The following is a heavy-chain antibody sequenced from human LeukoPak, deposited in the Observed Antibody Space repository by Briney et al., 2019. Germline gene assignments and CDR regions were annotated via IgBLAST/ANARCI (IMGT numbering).Heavy chain of an antibody. D-gene: IGHD3-22*01. CDR1: GGSISSSSYY. Sequence: SETLSLTCTVSGGSISSSSYYWGWIRQPPGKGLEWIGSIYYSGSTYYNPSLKSRVTISVDTSKNQFSLKLSSVTAADTAVYYCARGGGLRGVVVSPNDYWGQGTLVTVSS. J-gene: IGHJ4*02. CDR2: IYYSGST. V-gene: IGHV4-39*01. CDR3: ARGGGLRGVVVSPNDY.